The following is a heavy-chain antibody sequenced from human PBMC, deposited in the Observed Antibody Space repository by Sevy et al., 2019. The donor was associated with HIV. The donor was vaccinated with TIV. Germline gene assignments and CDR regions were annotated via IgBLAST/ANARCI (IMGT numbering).Heavy chain of an antibody. CDR1: GYTLTQLS. V-gene: IGHV1-24*01. D-gene: IGHD3-22*01. J-gene: IGHJ4*02. Sequence: ASVKVSCKVSGYTLTQLSMHWVRQAPGKGLAWMGSFDPEDGETIYAQKLQGRVTMTEDTSADTAYMELNSLRSEDTAVYYCATTKDYYDSSGCPFDYWGQGTPVTVSS. CDR2: FDPEDGET. CDR3: ATTKDYYDSSGCPFDY.